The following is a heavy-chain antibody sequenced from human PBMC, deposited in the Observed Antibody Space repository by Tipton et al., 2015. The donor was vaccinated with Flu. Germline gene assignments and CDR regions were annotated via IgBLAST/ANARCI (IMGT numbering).Heavy chain of an antibody. CDR2: VYDTGST. V-gene: IGHV4-59*01. J-gene: IGHJ4*02. Sequence: LRLSCSVSGASIDFNYWSWIWQPPGRGLEWIGYVYDTGSTNYNPSLKSRLTISVDTSMNQFSLKLNSVSAADTAVYYCARQGWSGVFDRQLPYYFDYWGQGILVTVSS. D-gene: IGHD6-19*01. CDR1: GASIDFNY. CDR3: ARQGWSGVFDRQLPYYFDY.